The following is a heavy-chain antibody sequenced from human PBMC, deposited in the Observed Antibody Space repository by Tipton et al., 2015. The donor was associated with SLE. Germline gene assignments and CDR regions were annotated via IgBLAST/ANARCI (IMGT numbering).Heavy chain of an antibody. D-gene: IGHD3-3*01. J-gene: IGHJ4*02. V-gene: IGHV3-74*02. Sequence: VQLVQSGGGLVQPGGSLRLSCAASGFTFSTYWMHWVRQAPGKGLVWVSRINSDGSSTNYADSVKGRFTISRDNAKNTLYLQMNSLRAEDTAVYYCASDRYDFWSGNYWGQGTLVTVSS. CDR3: ASDRYDFWSGNY. CDR1: GFTFSTYW. CDR2: INSDGSST.